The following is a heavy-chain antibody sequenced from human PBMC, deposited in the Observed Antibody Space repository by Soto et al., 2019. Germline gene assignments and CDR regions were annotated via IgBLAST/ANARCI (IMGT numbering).Heavy chain of an antibody. Sequence: ASVKVSCEACGDSFTSYDINWVRQATGQGLEWMGWMNPNSGNTGYAQKFQGRVTMTRNTSISTAYMELSSLRSEDTAVYYCARRPDYSYYYYYMDVWGKGTTVTVSS. CDR2: MNPNSGNT. J-gene: IGHJ6*03. V-gene: IGHV1-8*01. CDR1: GDSFTSYD. CDR3: ARRPDYSYYYYYMDV. D-gene: IGHD4-4*01.